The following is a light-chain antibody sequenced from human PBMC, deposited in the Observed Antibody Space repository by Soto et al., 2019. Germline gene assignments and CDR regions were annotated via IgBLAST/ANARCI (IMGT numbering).Light chain of an antibody. CDR3: QQYGTSPMYT. V-gene: IGKV3-20*01. Sequence: EIVLTQSPGTLSLSPGERATLSCRASQIVSTTYLAWYQQKPGQAPRLLIYGSSSRAPGIPDRFSGSVSGTDFTLTISRLEPEDFAVYYCQQYGTSPMYTIGQGTKLEI. CDR1: QIVSTTY. J-gene: IGKJ2*01. CDR2: GSS.